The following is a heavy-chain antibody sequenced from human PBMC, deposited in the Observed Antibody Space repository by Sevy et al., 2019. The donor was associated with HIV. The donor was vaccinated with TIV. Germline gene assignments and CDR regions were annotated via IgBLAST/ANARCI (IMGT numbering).Heavy chain of an antibody. D-gene: IGHD6-19*01. CDR1: GGTFSTYG. J-gene: IGHJ4*02. Sequence: ASVKVSCKASGGTFSTYGISWVRQAPGQGPAWMGGIIPILGTVNYAQKFQGRVTITADESTKTAYMELSSLRSEDTAVYYCARGGGNGWYYFDYWGQETLVTVS. CDR3: ARGGGNGWYYFDY. V-gene: IGHV1-69*13. CDR2: IIPILGTV.